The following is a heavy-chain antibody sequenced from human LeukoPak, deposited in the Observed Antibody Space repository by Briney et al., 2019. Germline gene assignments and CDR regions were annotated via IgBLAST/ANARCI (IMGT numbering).Heavy chain of an antibody. V-gene: IGHV4-31*03. Sequence: SETLSLTCTVSGGSISSGGYSWSWIRQHPGKGLEWIGYIYYSGSTYYNPSLRSRVTISVDTSKNQFSLKLSSVTAADTAVYYCARVYPPLVPRFEPWGQGTLVTVSS. CDR1: GGSISSGGYS. CDR3: ARVYPPLVPRFEP. CDR2: IYYSGST. D-gene: IGHD2-2*01. J-gene: IGHJ5*02.